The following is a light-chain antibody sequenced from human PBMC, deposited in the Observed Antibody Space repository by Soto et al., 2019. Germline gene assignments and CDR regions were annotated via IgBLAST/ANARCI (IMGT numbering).Light chain of an antibody. CDR3: QQYNTGWT. J-gene: IGKJ1*01. CDR1: QSISSW. CDR2: KAS. Sequence: DIQMTQSPSTLSASVGDRVTITCRASQSISSWLAWYQQKPGKAPKLLIYKASSLESGVPSRFSGSGSGTEVTLTISSLQPDDFATYYCQQYNTGWTVGQGTKVEIK. V-gene: IGKV1-5*03.